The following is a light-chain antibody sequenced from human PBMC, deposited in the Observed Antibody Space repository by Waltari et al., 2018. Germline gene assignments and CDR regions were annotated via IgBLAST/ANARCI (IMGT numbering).Light chain of an antibody. CDR1: QGISSW. CDR2: AAS. J-gene: IGKJ5*01. Sequence: DIQMTQSPSSVSASVGVRVTITGRASQGISSWLVWYHQKPGNAPKLLIYAASNLPSGVPSRFSGSGSGTEFTLTISSLQPEDFATYYCQQANSFPITFGQGTRLEIK. V-gene: IGKV1D-12*01. CDR3: QQANSFPIT.